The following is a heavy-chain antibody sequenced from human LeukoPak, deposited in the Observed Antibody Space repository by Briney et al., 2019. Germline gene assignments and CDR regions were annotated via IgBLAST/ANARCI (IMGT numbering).Heavy chain of an antibody. CDR2: INHSGST. CDR3: AREAYSSSWSYYYYMDV. V-gene: IGHV4-34*01. D-gene: IGHD6-13*01. CDR1: GGSFSGYY. Sequence: SETLSLTCAVYGGSFSGYYWSWIRQPPGKGLEWIGEINHSGSTNYNPSLKSRVTISVDTSKNQFSLKLSSVTAADTAVYYCAREAYSSSWSYYYYMDVWGKGTTVTVSS. J-gene: IGHJ6*03.